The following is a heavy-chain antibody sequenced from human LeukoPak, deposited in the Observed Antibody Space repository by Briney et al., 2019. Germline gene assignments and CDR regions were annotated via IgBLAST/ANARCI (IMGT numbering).Heavy chain of an antibody. Sequence: GGSLRLSCAASGFTFSSYAMHWVRQAPGKGLEWVAVISYDGSNKYYADSVKGRFTISRDNSKNTLYLQMNSLRAEDTAVYYCAKSVGNCSGGSCHSGYFDLWGRGTLVTVSS. J-gene: IGHJ2*01. V-gene: IGHV3-30-3*02. CDR2: ISYDGSNK. CDR3: AKSVGNCSGGSCHSGYFDL. CDR1: GFTFSSYA. D-gene: IGHD2-15*01.